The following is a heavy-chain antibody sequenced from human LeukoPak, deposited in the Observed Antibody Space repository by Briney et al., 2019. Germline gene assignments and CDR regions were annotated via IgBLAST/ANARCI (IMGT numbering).Heavy chain of an antibody. J-gene: IGHJ4*02. CDR3: ARDRATPHYYDSSGPIDY. D-gene: IGHD3-22*01. Sequence: ASVTVSCTASGCTFTSYYMHWVRQAPGQGLEWMGIINPSGGSTSYAQKFQGRVTMTRDTSTSTVYMELSSLRSEDTAVYYCARDRATPHYYDSSGPIDYWGQGTLVTVSS. V-gene: IGHV1-46*01. CDR2: INPSGGST. CDR1: GCTFTSYY.